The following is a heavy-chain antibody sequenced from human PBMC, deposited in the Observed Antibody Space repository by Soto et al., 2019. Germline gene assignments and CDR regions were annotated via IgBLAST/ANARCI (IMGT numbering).Heavy chain of an antibody. CDR3: ARDIVVEYSSSWYP. D-gene: IGHD6-13*01. V-gene: IGHV3-7*01. CDR1: GFTFSSYW. J-gene: IGHJ5*02. CDR2: IKQDGSEK. Sequence: GGSLRLSCAASGFTFSSYWMSWVRQAPGKGLEWVANIKQDGSEKYYVDSVKGRFTISRDNAKNSLYLQMNSLRAEDTAVYYCARDIVVEYSSSWYPWGQGTLVTVSS.